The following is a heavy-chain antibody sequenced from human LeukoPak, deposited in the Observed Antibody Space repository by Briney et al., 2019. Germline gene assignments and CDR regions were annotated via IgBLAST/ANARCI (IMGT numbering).Heavy chain of an antibody. Sequence: GASVKVSCKASGYTFTSYGIRWVRQAPGQGLEWMGWISAYNGNTNYAQKLQGRVTMTTDTSTSTAYMELRSLRSDDTAVYYCARVEGLMDRKNNYYYYYMDVWGKGTTVTVSS. V-gene: IGHV1-18*01. D-gene: IGHD2/OR15-2a*01. CDR1: GYTFTSYG. J-gene: IGHJ6*03. CDR2: ISAYNGNT. CDR3: ARVEGLMDRKNNYYYYYMDV.